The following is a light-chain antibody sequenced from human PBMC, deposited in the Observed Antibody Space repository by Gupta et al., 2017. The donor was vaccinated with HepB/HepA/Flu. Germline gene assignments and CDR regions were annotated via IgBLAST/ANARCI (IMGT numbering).Light chain of an antibody. V-gene: IGLV1-47*01. CDR3: AAWDDSLSGVV. CDR1: SSNIGGNY. Sequence: QSVLTQPPSASGTPGQRVTISCSGSSSNIGGNYVYWYQQLPGTAPKLLIYRHNQRPSGVPDRFSGSKSGTSASLAISGLRTEDEADYYCAAWDDSLSGVVFGGGTELTVL. J-gene: IGLJ2*01. CDR2: RHN.